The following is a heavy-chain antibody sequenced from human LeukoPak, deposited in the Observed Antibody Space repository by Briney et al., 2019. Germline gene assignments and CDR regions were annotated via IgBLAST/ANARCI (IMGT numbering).Heavy chain of an antibody. CDR2: IYYSGST. D-gene: IGHD4-17*01. V-gene: IGHV4-59*01. CDR3: ARDTYGDYDHYYYGMDV. Sequence: PSETLSPTCTVSGGSISSYYWSWIRQPPGKGLEWIGYIYYSGSTNYNPSLKSQVTISVDTSKNQFSLKLSSVTAADTAVYYCARDTYGDYDHYYYGMDVWGQGTTVTVSS. J-gene: IGHJ6*02. CDR1: GGSISSYY.